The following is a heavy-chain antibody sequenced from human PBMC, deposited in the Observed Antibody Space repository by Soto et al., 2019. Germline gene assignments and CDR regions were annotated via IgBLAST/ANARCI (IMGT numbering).Heavy chain of an antibody. CDR2: ISYDGSNK. CDR3: ANYVGGGLDY. V-gene: IGHV3-30*18. Sequence: ESGGGVVQPGRSLRLSCAASGFTFSGYGMHWVRQAPGKGLEWVAVISYDGSNKYYADSVKGRFTISRDNSKNTLYLQMNSLRAEDTAVYYCANYVGGGLDYWGQGTLVTVSS. D-gene: IGHD2-15*01. J-gene: IGHJ4*02. CDR1: GFTFSGYG.